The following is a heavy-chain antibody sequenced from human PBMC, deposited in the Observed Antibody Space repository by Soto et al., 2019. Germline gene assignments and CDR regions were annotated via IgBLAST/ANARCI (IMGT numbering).Heavy chain of an antibody. J-gene: IGHJ5*02. Sequence: PSETLSLTCTVSGDSISSYYWSWIRQPPGKGLEWIGYIYYSGSTNYNPSLKSRVTISVDTSKNQFSLKLSSVTAADTAVYYCARGRGLRYFDWSKDNWFDPWGQGTLVTVSS. CDR1: GDSISSYY. D-gene: IGHD3-9*01. CDR3: ARGRGLRYFDWSKDNWFDP. CDR2: IYYSGST. V-gene: IGHV4-59*12.